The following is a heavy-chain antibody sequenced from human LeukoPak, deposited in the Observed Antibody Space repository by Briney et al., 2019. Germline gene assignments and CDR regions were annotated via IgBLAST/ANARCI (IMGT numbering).Heavy chain of an antibody. CDR2: INHSESS. V-gene: IGHV4-34*01. CDR1: GGSFSGYY. CDR3: ARDKKSASYLSAFDI. D-gene: IGHD2-2*01. Sequence: SETLSLTCAVYGGSFSGYYWSWIRQPPGKGLEWIGEINHSESSNYNPSLKSRVTISVDTSKNQFSLKLSSVTAADTAVYYCARDKKSASYLSAFDIWGQGTMVTVSS. J-gene: IGHJ3*02.